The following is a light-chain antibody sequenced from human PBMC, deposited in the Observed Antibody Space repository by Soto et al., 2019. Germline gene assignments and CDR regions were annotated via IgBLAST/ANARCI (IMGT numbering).Light chain of an antibody. CDR1: SSDFGGYNY. Sequence: QSVLAQPPSASRSPGQSVTLSCTGTSSDFGGYNYVSWYQQHPGKAPKLMIYEVSKRPSGVPDRFSGSKSGNTASLTVSGLQAEDEADYYCSSYAGSNNSYVFGTGTKVTVL. CDR2: EVS. J-gene: IGLJ1*01. CDR3: SSYAGSNNSYV. V-gene: IGLV2-8*01.